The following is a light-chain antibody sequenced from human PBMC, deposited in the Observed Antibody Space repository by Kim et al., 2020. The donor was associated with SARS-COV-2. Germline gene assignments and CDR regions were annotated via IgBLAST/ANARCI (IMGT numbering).Light chain of an antibody. CDR2: KAS. J-gene: IGKJ2*01. Sequence: STLCASVGDRVTITWRASQSIRSWSDWYQQKSGKAPKRMIYKASSLESGVPSRFSGSGSGTEFTLTIRRLQPDDFATYYCQQYNSFGQGTKLE. CDR3: QQYNS. V-gene: IGKV1-5*03. CDR1: QSIRSW.